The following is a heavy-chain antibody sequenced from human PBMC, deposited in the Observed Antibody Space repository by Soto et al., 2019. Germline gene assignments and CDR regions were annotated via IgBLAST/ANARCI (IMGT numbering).Heavy chain of an antibody. J-gene: IGHJ6*02. V-gene: IGHV6-1*01. CDR1: GDSVSSNSAA. CDR3: ARGNYYGSGSYCRPYGMDV. Sequence: PSQTLSLTCAISGDSVSSNSAAWNWIRQSPSRGLEWLGRTYYRSKWYNDYAVSVKSRITINPDTSKNQFSLQLNSVTPEDTAVYYCARGNYYGSGSYCRPYGMDVWGQGTTVTVSS. CDR2: TYYRSKWYN. D-gene: IGHD3-10*01.